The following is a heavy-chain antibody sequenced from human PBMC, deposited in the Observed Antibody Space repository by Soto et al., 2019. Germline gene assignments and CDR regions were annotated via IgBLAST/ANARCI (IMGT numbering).Heavy chain of an antibody. J-gene: IGHJ6*02. CDR1: GGTFSSYA. CDR3: ARGNSAARDYYYYYGMDV. V-gene: IGHV1-69*12. CDR2: IIPIFGTA. D-gene: IGHD6-6*01. Sequence: QVQLVQSGAEVKKPGSSVKVSCKASGGTFSSYAISWMRQAPGQGLEWMGGIIPIFGTANYAQKFQGRVTITADESTSTASMELSSLRSEDTAVYYCARGNSAARDYYYYYGMDVWGQGTTVTVSS.